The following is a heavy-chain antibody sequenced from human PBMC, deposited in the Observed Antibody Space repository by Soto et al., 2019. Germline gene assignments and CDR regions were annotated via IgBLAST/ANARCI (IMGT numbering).Heavy chain of an antibody. CDR2: IFYSGTT. D-gene: IGHD1-26*01. V-gene: IGHV4-59*01. CDR3: ARGRGGTHGAFDI. J-gene: IGHJ3*02. CDR1: GGSISSYF. Sequence: SETLSLTCTVSGGSISSYFWSWIRQPPGEGLEWIGYIFYSGTTNYSPSLKSRVTMSLGTAKNQFSLNLTSVTAADTAVYYCARGRGGTHGAFDIWGQGTMVTVSS.